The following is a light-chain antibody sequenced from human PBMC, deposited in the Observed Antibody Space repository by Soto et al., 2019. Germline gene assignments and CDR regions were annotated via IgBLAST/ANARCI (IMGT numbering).Light chain of an antibody. CDR3: QQFDTYPLT. Sequence: AIQLTQSPSSLSASVGDRVTITCRASQGISSAFAWYQQKPGKVPRLLIYDVSSLQSGVPSRFSGSGSGTDFTLTISSRQPEDFATYYCQQFDTYPLTFGQGTRLDVK. CDR2: DVS. J-gene: IGKJ5*01. CDR1: QGISSA. V-gene: IGKV1-13*02.